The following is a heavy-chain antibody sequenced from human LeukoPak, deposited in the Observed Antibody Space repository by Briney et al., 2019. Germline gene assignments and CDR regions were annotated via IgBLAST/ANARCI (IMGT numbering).Heavy chain of an antibody. CDR3: ANFKGKDGIKDHFDY. J-gene: IGHJ4*02. V-gene: IGHV3-23*01. Sequence: GSLRLSCAASGFNFSSYIMSWVRQAPGKGLEWVSGISGSGGSTYYADSVKGRFTISRDNSKNTVSLQMSSLRVEDTAVYYCANFKGKDGIKDHFDYWGQGTLVTVSS. D-gene: IGHD5-24*01. CDR1: GFNFSSYI. CDR2: ISGSGGST.